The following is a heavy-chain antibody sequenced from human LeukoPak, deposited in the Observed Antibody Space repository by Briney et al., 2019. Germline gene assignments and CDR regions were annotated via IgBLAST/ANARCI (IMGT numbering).Heavy chain of an antibody. CDR2: INHSGST. Sequence: PSETLSLTCAVYGGSFSGYYWSWIRQPPGKGLEWIGEINHSGSTNYNPSLKSRVTISVDTSKNQFSLKLSSLTAADTAVYYCARAMDYGGISGRVDSWGQGTLVTVSS. V-gene: IGHV4-34*01. CDR1: GGSFSGYY. D-gene: IGHD4-23*01. CDR3: ARAMDYGGISGRVDS. J-gene: IGHJ4*02.